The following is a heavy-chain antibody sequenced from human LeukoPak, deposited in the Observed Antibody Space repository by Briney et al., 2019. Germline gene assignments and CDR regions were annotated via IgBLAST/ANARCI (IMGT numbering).Heavy chain of an antibody. D-gene: IGHD2/OR15-2a*01. J-gene: IGHJ4*02. CDR3: ATYRQVLLPFES. Sequence: GGSLRLSCAASGFTFSIYGMGWVRQAPGKGLEWVSSISDNGGNTYYADSAKGRFTISRDNSKNTLSLQMNSLRAEDTAIYYCATYRQVLLPFESWGQGTLVTVSS. CDR1: GFTFSIYG. V-gene: IGHV3-23*01. CDR2: ISDNGGNT.